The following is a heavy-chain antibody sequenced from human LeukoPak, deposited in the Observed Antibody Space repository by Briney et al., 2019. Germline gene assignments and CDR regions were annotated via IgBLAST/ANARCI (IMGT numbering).Heavy chain of an antibody. CDR3: ARFKSLTEGFDP. CDR1: GYTFTSYD. Sequence: ASVKVSCKASGYTFTSYDINWVRQATGQGLEWMGWMNPNSGNTGYAQKFQGRVTMTRNTSISTAYMELSSLRSEDTAVYYCARFKSLTEGFDPWGQGTLVTVSS. J-gene: IGHJ5*02. CDR2: MNPNSGNT. V-gene: IGHV1-8*01.